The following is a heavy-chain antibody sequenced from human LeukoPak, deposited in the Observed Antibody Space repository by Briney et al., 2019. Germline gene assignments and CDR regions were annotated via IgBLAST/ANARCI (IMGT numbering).Heavy chain of an antibody. CDR3: AGASGSYGEGFDY. CDR1: GYTFTRYY. CDR2: INPSGGST. V-gene: IGHV1-46*03. D-gene: IGHD1-26*01. Sequence: ASVKVSCKASGYTFTRYYMHWVRQAPGQGLEWMGIINPSGGSTSYAQKFQGRVTMTRDTSTSTVYMELSSLRSEDTAVYYCAGASGSYGEGFDYWGQGTLVTVSS. J-gene: IGHJ4*02.